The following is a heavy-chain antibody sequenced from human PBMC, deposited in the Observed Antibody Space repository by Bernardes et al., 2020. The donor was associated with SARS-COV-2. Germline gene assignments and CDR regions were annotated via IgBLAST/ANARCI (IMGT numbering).Heavy chain of an antibody. CDR1: GFTFSDYY. V-gene: IGHV3-11*01. CDR3: AKSSWSGYS. J-gene: IGHJ5*02. CDR2: ISSSGSTI. Sequence: GGSLRLSCAASGFTFSDYYMSWIRQAPGKGLEWVSYISSSGSTIYYADSVKGRFTISRDNSKNTVYLQMNSLRVEDTAVYYCAKSSWSGYSWGQGTLVTVSS. D-gene: IGHD3-3*01.